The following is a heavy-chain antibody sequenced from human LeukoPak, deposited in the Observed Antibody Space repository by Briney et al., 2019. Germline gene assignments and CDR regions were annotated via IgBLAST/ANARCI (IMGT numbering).Heavy chain of an antibody. V-gene: IGHV4-59*01. CDR1: GGSISSYY. D-gene: IGHD3-3*01. CDR2: IYYSGST. CDR3: ARDHYDFWSGYSV. J-gene: IGHJ1*01. Sequence: SETLSLTCTVSGGSISSYYWSWIRQPPGKGLEWIGYIYYSGSTNYNPSLKSRVTTSVDTSKNQFSLKLSSVTAADTAVYYCARDHYDFWSGYSVWGQGTLVTVSS.